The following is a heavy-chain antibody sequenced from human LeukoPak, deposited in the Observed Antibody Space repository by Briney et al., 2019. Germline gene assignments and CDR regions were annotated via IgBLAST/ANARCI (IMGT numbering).Heavy chain of an antibody. V-gene: IGHV1-69*13. CDR2: IIPIFGTA. CDR3: ATERDGYNPPIDY. Sequence: SVKVSCKASGGTFRSYGLSWVRQAPGQGLEWMGGIIPIFGTANYAQKFQGRVTITADESTSTAYMELSSLRSEDTAVYYCATERDGYNPPIDYWGRGTLVTVSS. CDR1: GGTFRSYG. J-gene: IGHJ4*02. D-gene: IGHD5-24*01.